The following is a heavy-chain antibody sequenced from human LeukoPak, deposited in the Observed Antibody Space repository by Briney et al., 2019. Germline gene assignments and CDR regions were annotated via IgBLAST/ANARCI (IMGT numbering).Heavy chain of an antibody. CDR3: ARVNLVGATGRGHYYYYYMDV. CDR2: IYYSGST. V-gene: IGHV4-59*01. CDR1: GGSINSYY. D-gene: IGHD1-26*01. J-gene: IGHJ6*03. Sequence: PSETLSLTCTVSGGSINSYYWSWIRQPPGKGLEWIGYIYYSGSTNYNPSLKSRVTISVDTSKNQFSLRLSSVTAADTAVSYCARVNLVGATGRGHYYYYYMDVWGKGTTVTISS.